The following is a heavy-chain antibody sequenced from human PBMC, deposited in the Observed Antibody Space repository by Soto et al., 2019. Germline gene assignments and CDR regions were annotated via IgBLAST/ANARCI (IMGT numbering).Heavy chain of an antibody. D-gene: IGHD2-2*01. J-gene: IGHJ5*02. CDR3: ARGGAVVVPGAVDRHNCFDT. CDR1: GGTLSSHS. CDR2: VIPLPGMA. V-gene: IGHV1-69*02. Sequence: QVQLVQSGAEVKKPGSSVKVSCEASGGTLSSHSFSWVRQAPGPGIGWVGRVIPLPGMATYAQKFQGRVTISADKTTSTVYMEMSSPRSGDTAVYYCARGGAVVVPGAVDRHNCFDTWGQGTLVTVSS.